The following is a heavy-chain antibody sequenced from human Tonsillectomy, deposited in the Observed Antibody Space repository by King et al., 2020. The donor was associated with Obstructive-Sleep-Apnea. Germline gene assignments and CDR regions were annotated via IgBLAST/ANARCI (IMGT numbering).Heavy chain of an antibody. Sequence: QLQESSPGLVKPSQTLSLTCTVSGGSISSGDYYWSWIRQPPGKGLEWIGYIYYSGTTYYNPSLKSRITMSVDTSKNQFSLKLNSVTAADTAVYYCVSLTEEEAIIDYWGQGTLVTVSS. J-gene: IGHJ4*02. CDR2: IYYSGTT. D-gene: IGHD7-27*01. CDR3: VSLTEEEAIIDY. V-gene: IGHV4-30-4*01. CDR1: GGSISSGDYY.